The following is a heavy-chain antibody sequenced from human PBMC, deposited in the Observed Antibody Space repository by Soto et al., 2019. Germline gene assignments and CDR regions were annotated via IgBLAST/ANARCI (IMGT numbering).Heavy chain of an antibody. CDR2: IIPIFGTA. Sequence: SVKVSCKASGGTFSSYAISWVRQAPGQGLEWMGGIIPIFGTANYAQKFQGRVTITADKSTSTAYMELSSLRSEDTAVYYCARTDIVVVPAARDYYYGMDVWGQGTTVTVSS. D-gene: IGHD2-2*01. V-gene: IGHV1-69*06. CDR1: GGTFSSYA. J-gene: IGHJ6*02. CDR3: ARTDIVVVPAARDYYYGMDV.